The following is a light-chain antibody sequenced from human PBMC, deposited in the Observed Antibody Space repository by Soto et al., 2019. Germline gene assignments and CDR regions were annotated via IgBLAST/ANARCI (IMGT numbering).Light chain of an antibody. J-gene: IGKJ1*01. CDR3: QQYSGYSRA. CDR2: KAS. CDR1: QSISSW. Sequence: DIQMTQSPSTLSASVGDRVTITCRASQSISSWLAWYQQRPGKAPKLLIYKASSLESGVPSRFSGSGSGTEFTLTISSLQPDDVATYYCQQYSGYSRAFGQGTKVEI. V-gene: IGKV1-5*03.